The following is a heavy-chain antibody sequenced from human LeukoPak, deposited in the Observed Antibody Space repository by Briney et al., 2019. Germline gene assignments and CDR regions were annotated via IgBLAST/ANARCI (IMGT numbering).Heavy chain of an antibody. V-gene: IGHV4-31*03. D-gene: IGHD5-18*01. CDR2: IHYSGTT. Sequence: SETLSLTCTVSGGSISSGGYYWSWIRQHPGMGLEWIVHIHYSGTTHYNPSLKSRVIMSVDTSKNQFSLKLNSVTAADTAVYYCARDGDGGNSYDDAFDMWGQGTMVTVSS. J-gene: IGHJ3*02. CDR1: GGSISSGGYY. CDR3: ARDGDGGNSYDDAFDM.